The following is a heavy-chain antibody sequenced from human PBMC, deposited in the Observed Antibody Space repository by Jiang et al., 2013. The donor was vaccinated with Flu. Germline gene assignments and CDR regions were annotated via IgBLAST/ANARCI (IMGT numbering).Heavy chain of an antibody. CDR1: GNSISSGYF. CDR3: ARVRTVTTVLYYFDF. D-gene: IGHD4-17*01. J-gene: IGHJ4*02. CDR2: IYHSGAT. V-gene: IGHV4-38-2*01. Sequence: PGLVKPSETLSLTCAVSGNSISSGYFWGWIRQPPGKGLDWIGSIYHSGATYYNPSLKSRVTISVDTSKNHFSLKVSSVTAADTAVYYCARVRTVTTVLYYFDFWGQGALVTVSS.